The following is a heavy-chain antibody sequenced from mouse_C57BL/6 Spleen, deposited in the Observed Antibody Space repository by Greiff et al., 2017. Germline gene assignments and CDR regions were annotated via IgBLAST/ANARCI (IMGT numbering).Heavy chain of an antibody. CDR3: ARPYYGSPYWYFDV. V-gene: IGHV1-52*01. CDR1: GYTFTSYW. J-gene: IGHJ1*03. CDR2: IDPSDSET. D-gene: IGHD1-1*01. Sequence: QVQLQQPGAELVRPGSSVKLSCKASGYTFTSYWMHWVKQRPIQGLEWIGNIDPSDSETHYNQKCKDKATLTVDKSSSTAYMQLSSLTSEDSAVYYCARPYYGSPYWYFDVWGTGTTVTVSS.